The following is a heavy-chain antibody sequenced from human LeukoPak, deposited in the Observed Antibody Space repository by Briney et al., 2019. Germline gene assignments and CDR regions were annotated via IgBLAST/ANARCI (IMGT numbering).Heavy chain of an antibody. V-gene: IGHV1-18*01. CDR3: ARDLPIFGVVIRDPDVFDY. D-gene: IGHD3-3*01. CDR2: INTYNGNT. CDR1: GYSFITYG. Sequence: ASVKVSCKASGYSFITYGITWVRQAPGQGLEWMGWINTYNGNTNYAQRLQGRVTMTTDTSTSTAYMELRSLRSDDTAVYYCARDLPIFGVVIRDPDVFDYWGQGTLVTVSS. J-gene: IGHJ4*02.